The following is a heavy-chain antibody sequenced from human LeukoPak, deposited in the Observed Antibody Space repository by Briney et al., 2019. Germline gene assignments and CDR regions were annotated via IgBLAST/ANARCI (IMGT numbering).Heavy chain of an antibody. CDR1: GGSISSYY. CDR2: MYYSGST. CDR3: ARGNGWYYY. Sequence: PSETLSPTCTVSGGSISSYYWSWIRQPPGKGLEWIGYMYYSGSTNYNPSLKSRVTISVDTSKNQFSLKLSSVTSADTAVYYCARGNGWYYYWGQGTLVTVSS. J-gene: IGHJ4*01. D-gene: IGHD6-19*01. V-gene: IGHV4-59*01.